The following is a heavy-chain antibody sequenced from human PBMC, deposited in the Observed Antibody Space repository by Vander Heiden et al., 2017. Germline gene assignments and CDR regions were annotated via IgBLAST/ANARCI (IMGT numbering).Heavy chain of an antibody. CDR3: ARDREAVAGAAYFDY. CDR1: GFTFSSYA. CDR2: ISYDGSNK. Sequence: QVQLVESGGGVVQPGRSLRLSCAASGFTFSSYAMHWVRQAPGKGLEWVAVISYDGSNKYYADSVKGRFTISRDNSKNTLYLQMNSLRAEDTAVYYCARDREAVAGAAYFDYWGQGTLVTVSS. J-gene: IGHJ4*02. D-gene: IGHD6-19*01. V-gene: IGHV3-30-3*01.